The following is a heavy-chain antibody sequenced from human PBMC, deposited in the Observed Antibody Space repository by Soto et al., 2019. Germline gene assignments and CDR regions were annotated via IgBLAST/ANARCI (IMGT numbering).Heavy chain of an antibody. D-gene: IGHD2-21*02. V-gene: IGHV1-69*01. Sequence: QVQLVQSGAEVKKPGSSVKVSCKASGGTFSSYAISWVRQAPGQGLEWMGGIIPIFGTANYAQKFQGRVTITADESTRTAYLELSSLRSEDTAVYYCASSYCGGDCYWVYNLFDPWGQGTLVTVSS. CDR3: ASSYCGGDCYWVYNLFDP. CDR1: GGTFSSYA. CDR2: IIPIFGTA. J-gene: IGHJ5*02.